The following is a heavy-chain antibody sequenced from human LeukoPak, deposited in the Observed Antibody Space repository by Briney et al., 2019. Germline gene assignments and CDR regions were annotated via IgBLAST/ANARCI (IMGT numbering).Heavy chain of an antibody. CDR3: ARVNYCTKGVCVNFDY. Sequence: ASVKVSCKASGYTFTGYYIHWVRQAPGQGLEWMGWTNPNSGGTKYAQKFQGRVTMTRDTSISTGYMELSRLRSDGTAVYYCARVNYCTKGVCVNFDYWGQGTLVTVSS. J-gene: IGHJ4*02. CDR1: GYTFTGYY. V-gene: IGHV1-2*02. D-gene: IGHD2-8*01. CDR2: TNPNSGGT.